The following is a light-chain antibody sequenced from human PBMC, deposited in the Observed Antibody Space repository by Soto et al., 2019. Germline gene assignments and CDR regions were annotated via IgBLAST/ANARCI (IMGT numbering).Light chain of an antibody. CDR1: QSVSSY. CDR2: EAS. Sequence: EIVLTQSPSTLSLSPGERATLSCRASQSVSSYLACYQQKPGHAPRLLIYEASNRSTCIPARFSGSGYGPNFPVTLSTLEPKDFAVYYCHQRSNWPLTFGGVTKVAIK. V-gene: IGKV3-11*01. CDR3: HQRSNWPLT. J-gene: IGKJ4*01.